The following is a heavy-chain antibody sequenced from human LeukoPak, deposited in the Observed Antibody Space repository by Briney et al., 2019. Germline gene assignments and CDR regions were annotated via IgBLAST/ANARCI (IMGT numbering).Heavy chain of an antibody. CDR1: GGSISSYY. J-gene: IGHJ4*02. D-gene: IGHD3-3*01. CDR3: AKRFWNYYFDY. CDR2: IYYSGST. V-gene: IGHV4-39*01. Sequence: SETLSLTCTVSGGSISSYYWSWIRQPPGKGLEWIGSIYYSGSTYYNPSLKSRVTISVDTSKNQFSLKLSSVTAADTAVYYCAKRFWNYYFDYWGQGTLVTVSS.